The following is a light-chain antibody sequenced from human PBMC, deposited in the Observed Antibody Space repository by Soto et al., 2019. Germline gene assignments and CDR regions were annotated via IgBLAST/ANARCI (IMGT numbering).Light chain of an antibody. CDR2: GAS. CDR1: QSVNRF. V-gene: IGKV1-39*01. J-gene: IGKJ1*01. Sequence: DIQMTQSPSSLSASVGDRVSITCRAGQSVNRFLNWYQQKPGKAPKLLIYGASSLQSGVPPRFSGSGSGTDFTLTISSLQPEDFATYYCQQSYSSPHTFGQATKVEIK. CDR3: QQSYSSPHT.